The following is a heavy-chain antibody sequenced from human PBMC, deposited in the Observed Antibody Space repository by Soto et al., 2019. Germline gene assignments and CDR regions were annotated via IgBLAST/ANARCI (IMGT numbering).Heavy chain of an antibody. J-gene: IGHJ4*02. Sequence: PGGSLRLSCAASGFTFSSYAMSWVRQAPGKGLEWVSAISGSGGSTYYADSVKGRFTISRDNSKNTLYLQMNSLRAEDTAVYYCAKPPYYDILTGYHPFDYWGQGTLVTVS. CDR3: AKPPYYDILTGYHPFDY. CDR1: GFTFSSYA. V-gene: IGHV3-23*01. D-gene: IGHD3-9*01. CDR2: ISGSGGST.